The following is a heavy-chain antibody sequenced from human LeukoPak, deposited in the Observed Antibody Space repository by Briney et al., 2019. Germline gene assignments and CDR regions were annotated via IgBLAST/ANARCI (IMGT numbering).Heavy chain of an antibody. CDR1: GGSISSSNYY. V-gene: IGHV4-39*01. Sequence: SETLSLTCTVSGGSISSSNYYWGWIRQPPGKGLEWIGTIYYSGSTYYNSSLKSRVTISVDTSKNHFFLKVSSVTATDTAMYYCARHGALCTGGSCTRFDPWGQGTLVTVSS. CDR3: ARHGALCTGGSCTRFDP. CDR2: IYYSGST. J-gene: IGHJ5*02. D-gene: IGHD2-15*01.